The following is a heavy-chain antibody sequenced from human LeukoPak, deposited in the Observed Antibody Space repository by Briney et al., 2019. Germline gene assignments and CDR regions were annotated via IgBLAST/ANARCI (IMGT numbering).Heavy chain of an antibody. J-gene: IGHJ3*02. D-gene: IGHD6-13*01. Sequence: GGSLRLSCAASGFTFSDYYMSWIRQAPGKGLEWVSYISSSGSTIYYADSVKGRFTISRDNAKNSLYLQMNSLRAEDTAVYYCARDQPSSFRKLKIAAAAYDAFDIWGQGTMVTVSS. CDR1: GFTFSDYY. V-gene: IGHV3-11*01. CDR2: ISSSGSTI. CDR3: ARDQPSSFRKLKIAAAAYDAFDI.